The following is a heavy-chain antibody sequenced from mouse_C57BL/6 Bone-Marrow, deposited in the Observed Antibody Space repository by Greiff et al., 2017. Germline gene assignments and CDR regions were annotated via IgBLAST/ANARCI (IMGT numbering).Heavy chain of an antibody. Sequence: EVKLVESGGGLVKPGGSLKLSCAASGFTFSSYAMSWVRQTPEKRLAWVATISDGGSYTYYPDNVKGRFTISRDNAKNNLYLQMGHLKSEDTAMYYCAREGYAYWGQGTLVTVSA. J-gene: IGHJ3*01. V-gene: IGHV5-4*01. D-gene: IGHD3-1*01. CDR1: GFTFSSYA. CDR2: ISDGGSYT. CDR3: AREGYAY.